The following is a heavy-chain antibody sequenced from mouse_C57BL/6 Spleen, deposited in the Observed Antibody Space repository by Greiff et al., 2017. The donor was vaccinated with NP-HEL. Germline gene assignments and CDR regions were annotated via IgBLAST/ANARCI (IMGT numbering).Heavy chain of an antibody. CDR2: INPYNGGT. D-gene: IGHD1-1*01. J-gene: IGHJ3*01. CDR3: ARGGTTAVEGFAY. CDR1: GYTFTDYY. Sequence: EVQLQQSGPVLVKPGASVKMSCKASGYTFTDYYMNWVKQSHGKSLEWIGVINPYNGGTSYNQKFKGKATLTVDKSSSTAYMELNSLTSEDSAVYYCARGGTTAVEGFAYWGQGTLVTVSA. V-gene: IGHV1-19*01.